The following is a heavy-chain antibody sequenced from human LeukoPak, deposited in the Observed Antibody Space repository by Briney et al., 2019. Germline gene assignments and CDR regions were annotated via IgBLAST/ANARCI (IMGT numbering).Heavy chain of an antibody. CDR3: ARDLDSSGYYYTFDY. Sequence: PGGSLRLSCVASGFIFSSYSVSWVRQAPGKGLEWLSYIGASSSYIYYADSVKGRFTISRDNAKNSLYLQMNSLRAEDTAVYYCARDLDSSGYYYTFDYWGQGTLVTVSS. J-gene: IGHJ4*02. D-gene: IGHD3-22*01. CDR2: IGASSSYI. CDR1: GFIFSSYS. V-gene: IGHV3-21*05.